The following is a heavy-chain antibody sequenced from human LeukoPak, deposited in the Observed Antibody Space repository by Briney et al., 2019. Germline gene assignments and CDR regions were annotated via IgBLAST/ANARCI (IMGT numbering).Heavy chain of an antibody. Sequence: PSETLSLTCAVYGGPFRGYYWSWIRQPPGKGLEWIGEINHSGSANYNPSLKSRVTISVDMSKNQFSLKLSSVTAADTAVYYCARARGDYYDSSGYYSAFDYWGQGTLVTVSS. D-gene: IGHD3-22*01. CDR2: INHSGSA. V-gene: IGHV4-34*01. CDR3: ARARGDYYDSSGYYSAFDY. J-gene: IGHJ4*02. CDR1: GGPFRGYY.